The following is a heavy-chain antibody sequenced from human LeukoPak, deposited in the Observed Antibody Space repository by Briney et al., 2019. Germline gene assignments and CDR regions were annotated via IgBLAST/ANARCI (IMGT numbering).Heavy chain of an antibody. CDR1: GFTLRGYG. CDR2: IRYDGSDK. CDR3: ARGMGLRDYYDSSGPNALGAFDI. V-gene: IGHV3-30*02. D-gene: IGHD3-22*01. J-gene: IGHJ3*02. Sequence: PGGSLRLSCAASGFTLRGYGMHWVRQAPGKGLEWVAFIRYDGSDKYYADSVKGRFTISRDNSKNTLYLQMNSLRAEDTAVYYCARGMGLRDYYDSSGPNALGAFDIWGQGTMVTVSS.